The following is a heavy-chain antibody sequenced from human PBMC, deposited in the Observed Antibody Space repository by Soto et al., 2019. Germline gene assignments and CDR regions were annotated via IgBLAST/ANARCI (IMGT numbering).Heavy chain of an antibody. Sequence: QVQLVESGGGLVKPGGSLRLSCAASGFTFSDYYMSWIRQAPGKGLEWVSYISSSSSYTNYADSVKGRFTISRDNAKNSLYLQMNSLRAEDTAVYYCARDPGYCSGGSCYGRTHWFDPWGQGTLVTVSS. CDR2: ISSSSSYT. D-gene: IGHD2-15*01. J-gene: IGHJ5*02. CDR3: ARDPGYCSGGSCYGRTHWFDP. CDR1: GFTFSDYY. V-gene: IGHV3-11*05.